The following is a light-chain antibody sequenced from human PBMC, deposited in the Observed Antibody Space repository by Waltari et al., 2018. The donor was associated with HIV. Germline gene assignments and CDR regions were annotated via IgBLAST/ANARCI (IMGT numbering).Light chain of an antibody. V-gene: IGLV1-40*01. Sequence: QSVLTQPPSVSGAPGQRVTISCTGSSSNIGAGYDVHWYQQLPGTAPKLLIYGNSNRPSGVPERFSGSKSGTSASLAITGLQAEDEADYYCQSYDGSLGGYVFGTGTAVTVL. CDR1: SSNIGAGYD. CDR2: GNS. J-gene: IGLJ1*01. CDR3: QSYDGSLGGYV.